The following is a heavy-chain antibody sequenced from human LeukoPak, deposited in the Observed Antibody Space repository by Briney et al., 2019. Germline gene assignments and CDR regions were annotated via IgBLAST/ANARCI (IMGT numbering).Heavy chain of an antibody. V-gene: IGHV3-30-3*01. D-gene: IGHD3-22*01. J-gene: IGHJ3*02. CDR3: ARAAYYYDSSGYDAFDI. CDR2: ISYDGSNK. Sequence: PGRSLRLSCAASGFTFSSYAMHLVRQAPGKGLEWVAVISYDGSNKYYADSVKGRFTISRDNSKNTLYLQMNSLRAEDTAVYYCARAAYYYDSSGYDAFDIWGQGTMVTVSS. CDR1: GFTFSSYA.